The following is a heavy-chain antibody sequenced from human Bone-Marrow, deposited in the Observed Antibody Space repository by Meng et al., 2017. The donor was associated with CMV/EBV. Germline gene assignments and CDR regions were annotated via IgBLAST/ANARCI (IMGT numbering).Heavy chain of an antibody. J-gene: IGHJ3*02. CDR1: GFTFSSYA. D-gene: IGHD6-19*01. CDR2: ISGSGGST. CDR3: AKGDFIAVAAKGAFDI. Sequence: GESLKISCAASGFTFSSYAMSWVRQAPGKGLEWVSAISGSGGSTYYADSVKGRFTISRDNSKNTLYLQMNSLRAEDTAVYYCAKGDFIAVAAKGAFDIWGQGTMVTVSS. V-gene: IGHV3-23*01.